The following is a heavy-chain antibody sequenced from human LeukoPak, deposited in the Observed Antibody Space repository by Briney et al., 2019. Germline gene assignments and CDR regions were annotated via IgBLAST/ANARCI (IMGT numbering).Heavy chain of an antibody. J-gene: IGHJ4*02. D-gene: IGHD6-19*01. CDR1: GFTFSNYA. V-gene: IGHV3-15*01. CDR3: TTDVWTVAASDY. Sequence: KPGGSLRLSCAASGFTFSNYAMSWVRQAPGKGLEWVGRIKRKTDGGTTDYAAPVKGRFTISRDDSKKTLYLQMNSLKTEDTAVYYCTTDVWTVAASDYWGQGTLVTVSS. CDR2: IKRKTDGGTT.